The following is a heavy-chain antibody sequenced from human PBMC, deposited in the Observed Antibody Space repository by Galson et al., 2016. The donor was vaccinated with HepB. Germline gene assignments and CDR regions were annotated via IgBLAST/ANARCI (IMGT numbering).Heavy chain of an antibody. V-gene: IGHV3-23*01. J-gene: IGHJ4*02. CDR3: AQDRYYYGSGSYSGFGY. D-gene: IGHD3-10*01. CDR1: GFTFSDHV. CDR2: ISDSGENT. Sequence: SLRLSCAASGFTFSDHVMTWVRQAPGKGLEWLAAISDSGENTYYADSVKGRFSVSRDNSKNTVYLHMDSLRTEDTAVYYCAQDRYYYGSGSYSGFGYWGQGTLVTVSS.